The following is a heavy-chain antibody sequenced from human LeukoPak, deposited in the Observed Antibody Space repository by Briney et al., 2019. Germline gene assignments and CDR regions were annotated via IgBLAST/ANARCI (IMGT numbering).Heavy chain of an antibody. J-gene: IGHJ5*02. CDR3: ARVLRSGSHRWFDP. V-gene: IGHV4-4*09. Sequence: SETLSLTCSVSGGFITSYSWSWIRQPPGKRLECIGSIYTSGSPNYNPSLESRVTISLDTSKNQFSLKLTSVTAAATAVYYCARVLRSGSHRWFDPWGQGTLVTVSS. CDR2: IYTSGSP. CDR1: GGFITSYS. D-gene: IGHD1-26*01.